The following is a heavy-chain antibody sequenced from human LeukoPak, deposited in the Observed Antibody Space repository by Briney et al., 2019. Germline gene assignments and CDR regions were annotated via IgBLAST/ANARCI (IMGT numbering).Heavy chain of an antibody. J-gene: IGHJ4*02. D-gene: IGHD5-18*01. Sequence: GGSLRLSCAASGFTFSSYAMSWVRQAPGKGLEWGSTISGSGGSTYYADSVKGRFTISRDNSKNTLYLQMNSLRAEDTAVYYCAKSEYSYGKYYFDYWGQGTLVTVSS. V-gene: IGHV3-23*01. CDR1: GFTFSSYA. CDR3: AKSEYSYGKYYFDY. CDR2: ISGSGGST.